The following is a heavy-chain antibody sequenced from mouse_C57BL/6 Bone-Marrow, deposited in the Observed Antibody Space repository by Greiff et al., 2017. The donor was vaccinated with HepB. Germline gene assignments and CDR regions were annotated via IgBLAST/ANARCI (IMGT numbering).Heavy chain of an antibody. CDR2: INPSTGGT. Sequence: VQLKESGPELVKPGASVKISCKASGYSFTGYYMNWVKQSPEKSLEWIGEINPSTGGTTYNQKFKSKATLTVDTSSSTAYMQLSSLTSEDSAVYFCARPGSSHDYWGQGTTLTVSS. CDR1: GYSFTGYY. V-gene: IGHV1-42*01. CDR3: ARPGSSHDY. D-gene: IGHD1-1*01. J-gene: IGHJ2*01.